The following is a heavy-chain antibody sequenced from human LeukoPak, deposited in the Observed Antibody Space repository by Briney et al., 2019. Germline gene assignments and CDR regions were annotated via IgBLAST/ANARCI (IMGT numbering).Heavy chain of an antibody. V-gene: IGHV3-21*01. J-gene: IGHJ4*02. CDR1: GFTFSSYS. D-gene: IGHD6-13*01. CDR2: ISSSSSYI. CDR3: ARERSAAGTPFEDY. Sequence: GGSLRLSCAASGFTFSSYSMNWVRQAPGKGLEWVSSISSSSSYIYYADSVKGRFTISRDNAKSSLYLQMNSLRAEDTAVYYCARERSAAGTPFEDYWGQGILVTVSS.